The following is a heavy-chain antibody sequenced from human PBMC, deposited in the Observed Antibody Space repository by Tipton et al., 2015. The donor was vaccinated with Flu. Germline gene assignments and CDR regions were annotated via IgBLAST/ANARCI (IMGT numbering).Heavy chain of an antibody. J-gene: IGHJ4*02. CDR3: ATISAVVPFDY. D-gene: IGHD2-2*02. V-gene: IGHV4-38-2*02. CDR1: GYSISTGYY. CDR2: VYHSGSI. Sequence: TLSLTCTVSGYSISTGYYWGWVRQSPGKGLEWIGNVYHSGSIHYNPSLQSRVTMSVDTSKNQFSLKLSSLTAADTAVYYCATISAVVPFDYWGQGKLVTVSS.